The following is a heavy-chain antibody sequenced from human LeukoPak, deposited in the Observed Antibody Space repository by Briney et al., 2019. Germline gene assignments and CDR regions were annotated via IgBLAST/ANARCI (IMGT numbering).Heavy chain of an antibody. CDR3: ARDFPHTIAAADH. D-gene: IGHD6-13*01. V-gene: IGHV3-21*04. CDR2: ISSSSSYI. CDR1: GFTFSSYS. J-gene: IGHJ4*02. Sequence: GGSLRLSCAASGFTFSSYSMNWVRQAPGKGLEWVSSISSSSSYIYYADSVKGRFTISRDNAKNSLYLQMNSLRAEDTAVYYCARDFPHTIAAADHWGQGTLVTVSS.